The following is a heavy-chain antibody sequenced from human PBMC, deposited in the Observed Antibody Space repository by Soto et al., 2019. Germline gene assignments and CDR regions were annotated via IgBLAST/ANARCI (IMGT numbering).Heavy chain of an antibody. V-gene: IGHV1-69*13. J-gene: IGHJ6*02. CDR2: IIPIFGTA. D-gene: IGHD4-4*01. CDR1: GGTFSSYA. CDR3: ARSYSNYLFYYGMDV. Sequence: EASVKVSCKASGGTFSSYAISWVRQAPGQGLEWMGGIIPIFGTANYAQKFQGRVTITADESTSTAYMELSSLRSEDTAVYYCARSYSNYLFYYGMDVWGQGTTVTVSS.